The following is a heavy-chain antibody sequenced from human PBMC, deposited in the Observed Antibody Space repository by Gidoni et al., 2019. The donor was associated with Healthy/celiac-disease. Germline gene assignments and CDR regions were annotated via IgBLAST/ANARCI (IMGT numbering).Heavy chain of an antibody. J-gene: IGHJ6*02. Sequence: HVQLQQWAAGLLKPSETLSLTRAVYGGFSSGYYWSWIRQPPGRGLEWIREINHSGSTNYNPYLKSRVTISGDTSKSQFSLKLSSVTAADTAVYYCASGRPLGSSWSTDVWGQGTTVTVSS. CDR2: INHSGST. V-gene: IGHV4-34*01. CDR3: ASGRPLGSSWSTDV. CDR1: GGFSSGYY. D-gene: IGHD6-13*01.